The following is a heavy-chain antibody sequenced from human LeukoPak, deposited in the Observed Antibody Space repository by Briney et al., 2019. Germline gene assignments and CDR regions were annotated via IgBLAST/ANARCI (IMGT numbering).Heavy chain of an antibody. CDR3: ARLSSYCRGGACYYYFDY. V-gene: IGHV4-59*08. D-gene: IGHD2-15*01. CDR2: ISYSGTT. Sequence: SETLSLTCTVWGGSISSYSWSWIRQPPGKGLEWNGYISYSGTTNYNPSLKSRVTISIDTSKNQFSLRLSSVTAPDTAVYYCARLSSYCRGGACYYYFDYWGQGTLVTVSS. CDR1: GGSISSYS. J-gene: IGHJ4*02.